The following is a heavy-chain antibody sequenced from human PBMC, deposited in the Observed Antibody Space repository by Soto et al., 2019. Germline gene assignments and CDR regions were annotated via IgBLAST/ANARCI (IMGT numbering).Heavy chain of an antibody. J-gene: IGHJ4*02. CDR1: GFTFSSYA. Sequence: PGGSLRLSCVASGFTFSSYAMNWVRQAPGKGLEWVSVISGGGGSTYYADSVKGRFTISRDNSKNTLYLQMNSLRAEDTAVYYCASRSSGWYFDYWGQGTLVTVSS. V-gene: IGHV3-23*01. CDR2: ISGGGGST. D-gene: IGHD6-19*01. CDR3: ASRSSGWYFDY.